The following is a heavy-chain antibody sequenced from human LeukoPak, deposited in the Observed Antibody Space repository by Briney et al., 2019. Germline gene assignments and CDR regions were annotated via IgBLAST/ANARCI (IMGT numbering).Heavy chain of an antibody. V-gene: IGHV4-34*01. J-gene: IGHJ3*02. Sequence: SETLSLTCAVYGGFFSGYYWSWIRQPPGKGLEWIGEINHSGSTNYNPSLKSRVTISVDTSKNQFSLKLSSVTAADTAVYYCARGPASPITILGVWMSDAFDIWGQGTMVTVSS. CDR3: ARGPASPITILGVWMSDAFDI. CDR1: GGFFSGYY. CDR2: INHSGST. D-gene: IGHD3-3*01.